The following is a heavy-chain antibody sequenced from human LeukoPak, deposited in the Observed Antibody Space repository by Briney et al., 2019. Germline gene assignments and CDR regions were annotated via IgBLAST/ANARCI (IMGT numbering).Heavy chain of an antibody. V-gene: IGHV3-21*01. Sequence: GGSLRLSCSASRFTFSSYTMNWVRQAPGKGLEWVSSIDPSSTYIYYADSVKGRFTISRDNAQNSLYLQMNSLRAEDTAVYYCARDSGGSSSPYYFDYWGQGTLVTVSS. CDR2: IDPSSTYI. D-gene: IGHD6-13*01. CDR3: ARDSGGSSSPYYFDY. J-gene: IGHJ4*02. CDR1: RFTFSSYT.